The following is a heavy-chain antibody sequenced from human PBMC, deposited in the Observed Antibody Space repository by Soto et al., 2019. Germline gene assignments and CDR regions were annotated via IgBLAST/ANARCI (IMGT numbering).Heavy chain of an antibody. V-gene: IGHV1-24*01. CDR1: GYTLTELS. Sequence: ASVKVSCKVSGYTLTELSMHWVRQAPGRGLEWMGGFDPEDGETIYAQKFQGRATMTEDTSTDTAYMELSSLRSEDTAVYYCASERITMVRGVFFIRNWFEPWGQGTLVTVSS. CDR3: ASERITMVRGVFFIRNWFEP. D-gene: IGHD3-10*01. CDR2: FDPEDGET. J-gene: IGHJ5*02.